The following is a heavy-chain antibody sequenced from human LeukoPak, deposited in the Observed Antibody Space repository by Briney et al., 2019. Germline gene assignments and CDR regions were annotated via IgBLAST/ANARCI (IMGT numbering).Heavy chain of an antibody. CDR2: INSDGSST. V-gene: IGHV3-74*01. CDR1: GFTFSSYW. D-gene: IGHD2-15*01. J-gene: IGHJ4*02. CDR3: ALLSPAGLGGRS. Sequence: GGSLRLSCAASGFTFSSYWMHWVRQAPGRGLVWVSRINSDGSSTSYADSVKGRFTISRDNAKNTLYLQMNSLRAEDTAVYYCALLSPAGLGGRSWGQGTLVTVSS.